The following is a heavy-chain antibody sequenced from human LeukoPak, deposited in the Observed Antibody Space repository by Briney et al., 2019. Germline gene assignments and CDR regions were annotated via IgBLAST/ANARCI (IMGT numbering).Heavy chain of an antibody. CDR2: IKHDGSEE. J-gene: IGHJ4*02. Sequence: GGSLRLSCAASGFTFNIFWMSWVRQAPGKGLEWLANIKHDGSEEYYVDSVRGRFTITRDNAENLLILQMNSLRGEDTAVYYCARALDNSTCDYWGQGTLVTVSS. CDR1: GFTFNIFW. CDR3: ARALDNSTCDY. V-gene: IGHV3-7*04. D-gene: IGHD4-23*01.